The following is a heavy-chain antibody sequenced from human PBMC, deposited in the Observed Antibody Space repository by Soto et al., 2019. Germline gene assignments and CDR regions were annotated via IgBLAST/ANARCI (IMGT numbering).Heavy chain of an antibody. CDR2: IDPSDSYT. V-gene: IGHV5-10-1*01. CDR1: GYSFTSHW. J-gene: IGHJ2*01. CDR3: AMGYTALSHWYFDL. D-gene: IGHD3-16*02. Sequence: EVQLVQSGAEVKKPGESLRISCKGSGYSFTSHWISWVRQMPGKGLEWMGRIDPSDSYTSYSPSFQGHVTISADKSISTVYLQWSSLKAWDTATYYCAMGYTALSHWYFDLWGRGTLVTVSS.